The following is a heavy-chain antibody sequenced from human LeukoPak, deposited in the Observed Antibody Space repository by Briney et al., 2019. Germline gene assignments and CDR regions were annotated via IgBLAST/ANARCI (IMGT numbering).Heavy chain of an antibody. V-gene: IGHV4-59*01. CDR3: ARKNAFDI. Sequence: SETLSLTCSVSGGSISGYHWNWIRQPPGKGLEWIGYIYYTGSTNYNPSLKSRVTISVDTSKNQFYLKLSSVTAADTAVYYCARKNAFDIWGQGTMVTVSS. CDR1: GGSISGYH. J-gene: IGHJ3*02. CDR2: IYYTGST.